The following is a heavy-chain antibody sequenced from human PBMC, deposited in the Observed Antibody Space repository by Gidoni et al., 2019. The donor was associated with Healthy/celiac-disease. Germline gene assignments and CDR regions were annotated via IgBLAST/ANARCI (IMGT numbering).Heavy chain of an antibody. D-gene: IGHD4-17*01. Sequence: EVQLVESGGGLVKPGGSLRLSCAASGFTFSSYSMNWVRQAPGKGLEWVSSISSSSSYIYYADSVKGRFTISRDNAKNSLYLQMNSLRAEDTAVYYCARGLDLTTVVTPSAFDIWGQGTMVTVSS. V-gene: IGHV3-21*01. CDR2: ISSSSSYI. CDR1: GFTFSSYS. CDR3: ARGLDLTTVVTPSAFDI. J-gene: IGHJ3*02.